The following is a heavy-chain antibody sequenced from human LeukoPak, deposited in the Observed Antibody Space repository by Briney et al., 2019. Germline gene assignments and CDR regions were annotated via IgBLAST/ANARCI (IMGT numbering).Heavy chain of an antibody. Sequence: GGSLRLSCAASGFTFDDYAMHWVRQAPGKGLEWVSGISWNSGSIGYADSVKGRFTISRDNTKNSLSLQMNSLRAEDTAVYYCVMFETIAVAGPDYWGQGTLVTVSS. CDR2: ISWNSGSI. D-gene: IGHD6-19*01. CDR3: VMFETIAVAGPDY. V-gene: IGHV3-9*01. CDR1: GFTFDDYA. J-gene: IGHJ4*02.